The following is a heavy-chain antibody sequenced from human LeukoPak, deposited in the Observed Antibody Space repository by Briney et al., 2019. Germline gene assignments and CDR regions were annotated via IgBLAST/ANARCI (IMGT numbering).Heavy chain of an antibody. Sequence: GGSLRLSCTASGFTLSNFAMHWVRQSPDKGLQYVSVISTNGSRTFYADSVKGRFIISRDNSKNTLYLQMGSLRGEDTAVYYCARDSFYTGYDRGFGYWGQGTLVTVSS. V-gene: IGHV3-64*02. CDR1: GFTLSNFA. J-gene: IGHJ4*02. D-gene: IGHD5-12*01. CDR3: ARDSFYTGYDRGFGY. CDR2: ISTNGSRT.